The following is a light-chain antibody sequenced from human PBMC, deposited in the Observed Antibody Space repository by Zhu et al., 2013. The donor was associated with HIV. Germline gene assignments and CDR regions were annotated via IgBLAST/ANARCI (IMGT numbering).Light chain of an antibody. Sequence: DIVLTQSPGTLSLSPGERATLSCRANQSVSNTYLAWYQHKPGQAPRLLIYGASSRATGVPDRFSGSGSGTDFTLSISRLEPEDFALYYCQQYGDSPPFTFGPGTKVDIK. V-gene: IGKV3-20*01. J-gene: IGKJ3*01. CDR1: QSVSNTY. CDR2: GAS. CDR3: QQYGDSPPFT.